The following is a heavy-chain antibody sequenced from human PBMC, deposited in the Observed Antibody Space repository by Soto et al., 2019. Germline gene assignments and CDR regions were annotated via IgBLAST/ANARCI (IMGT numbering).Heavy chain of an antibody. Sequence: GESLKISCKASGYIFIDYWIGWVRQMPGKGLEWMGIVYPRDSDTRYSPSFQGQVPISADRSTGTASLQWRSLKASDPALYYCASPPLPGYPIHFNSWGQGTLVTVSS. V-gene: IGHV5-51*01. CDR2: VYPRDSDT. D-gene: IGHD5-12*01. CDR1: GYIFIDYW. CDR3: ASPPLPGYPIHFNS. J-gene: IGHJ4*02.